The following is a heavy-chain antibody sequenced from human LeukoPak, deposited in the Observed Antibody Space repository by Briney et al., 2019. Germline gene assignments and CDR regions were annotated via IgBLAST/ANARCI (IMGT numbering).Heavy chain of an antibody. CDR2: INHSGST. J-gene: IGHJ4*02. CDR3: ARQGDYYDSSGYFDY. CDR1: GGSFSGYY. Sequence: SETLSLTCAVYGGSFSGYYWSWIRQPPGKGLEWIGEINHSGSTNYNPSLKSRVTISVDTSKNQFSLKLSSVTAADAAVYYCARQGDYYDSSGYFDYWGQGTLVTVSS. D-gene: IGHD3-22*01. V-gene: IGHV4-34*01.